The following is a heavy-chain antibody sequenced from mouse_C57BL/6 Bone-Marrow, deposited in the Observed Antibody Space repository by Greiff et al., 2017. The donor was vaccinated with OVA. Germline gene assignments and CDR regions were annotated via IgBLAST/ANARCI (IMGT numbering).Heavy chain of an antibody. V-gene: IGHV5-16*01. D-gene: IGHD1-1*01. CDR3: ARDNYYGSSDAMDY. CDR1: GFTFSDYY. J-gene: IGHJ4*01. Sequence: LQQSEGGLVQPGSSMKLSCTASGFTFSDYYMAWVRQVPEKGLEWVANINYDGSSTYYLDSLKSRFIISRDNAKNILYLQMSSLKSEDTATYYCARDNYYGSSDAMDYWGQGTSVTVSS. CDR2: INYDGSST.